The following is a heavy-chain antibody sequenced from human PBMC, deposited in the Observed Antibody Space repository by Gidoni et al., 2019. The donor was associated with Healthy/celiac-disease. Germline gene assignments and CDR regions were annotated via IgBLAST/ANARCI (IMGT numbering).Heavy chain of an antibody. CDR3: ARRGVTVTQLDAFDI. CDR1: GGSISSGGYY. CDR2: IYYSGST. J-gene: IGHJ3*02. D-gene: IGHD4-17*01. Sequence: QVQLQESGPGLVKPSQTLSLTCTVSGGSISSGGYYWSWIRQHPGKGLEWIGYIYYSGSTYYNPSLKSRVTISVDTSKNQFSLKLSSVTAADTAVYYCARRGVTVTQLDAFDIWGQGTMVTVSS. V-gene: IGHV4-31*03.